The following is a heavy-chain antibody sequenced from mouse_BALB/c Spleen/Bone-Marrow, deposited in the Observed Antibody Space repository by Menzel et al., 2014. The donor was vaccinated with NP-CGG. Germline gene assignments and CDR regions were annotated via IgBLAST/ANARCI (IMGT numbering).Heavy chain of an antibody. J-gene: IGHJ3*01. CDR3: AREARTTARFAY. D-gene: IGHD1-2*01. V-gene: IGHV3-1*02. CDR1: AYSITSGYG. CDR2: IHYSGTT. Sequence: EVQLQQSGPVLVKPSQSLSLTCTVTAYSITSGYGWHWIRQFPGNKLEWMGYIHYSGTTHYNPSLKSRISITRDTSKNQFFLQLNYVTTEDTATYNCAREARTTARFAYWRQGTLVTVSA.